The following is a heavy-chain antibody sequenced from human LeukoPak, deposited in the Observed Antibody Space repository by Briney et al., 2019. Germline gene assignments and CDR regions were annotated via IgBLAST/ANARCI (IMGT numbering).Heavy chain of an antibody. D-gene: IGHD6-19*01. V-gene: IGHV5-51*01. CDR3: ARGYSSGWSRGVYFDF. Sequence: PGESLKISCKGSGYSFASYWIGWVRQMPGKGLEWMGIIYVGDSDTRYSPSFQGQVTIAADKSISTAYLQWSSLKASDTAMHYCARGYSSGWSRGVYFDFWGQGTLVTVSS. CDR2: IYVGDSDT. CDR1: GYSFASYW. J-gene: IGHJ4*02.